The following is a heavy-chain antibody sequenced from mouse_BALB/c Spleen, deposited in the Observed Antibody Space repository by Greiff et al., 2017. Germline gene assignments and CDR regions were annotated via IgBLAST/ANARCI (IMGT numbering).Heavy chain of an antibody. CDR3: ARVGDYYAMDY. CDR2: ISDGGSYT. J-gene: IGHJ4*01. V-gene: IGHV5-4*02. CDR1: GFTFSDYY. Sequence: DVMLVESGGGLVKPGGSLKLSCAASGFTFSDYYMYWVRQTPEKRLEWVATISDGGSYTYYPDSVKGRFTISRDNAKNNLYLQMSSLKSEDTAMYYCARVGDYYAMDYWGQGTSVTVSS.